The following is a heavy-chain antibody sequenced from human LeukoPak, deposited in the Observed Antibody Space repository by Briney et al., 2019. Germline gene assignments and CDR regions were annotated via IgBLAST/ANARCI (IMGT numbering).Heavy chain of an antibody. CDR1: GGSFSGYY. CDR2: INHSGST. Sequence: PSETLSLTCAVYGGSFSGYYWSWIRQPPGKGLEWIGEINHSGSTNYNPSLKSRVTISVDTSKNQFSLKLSSVTAADTAVYYCARGVEAAAVDYYYMDVWGKGTTVTVSS. CDR3: ARGVEAAAVDYYYMDV. J-gene: IGHJ6*03. V-gene: IGHV4-34*01. D-gene: IGHD6-13*01.